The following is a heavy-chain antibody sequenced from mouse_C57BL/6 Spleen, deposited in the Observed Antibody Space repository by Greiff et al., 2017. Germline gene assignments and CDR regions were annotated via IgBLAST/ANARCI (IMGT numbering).Heavy chain of an antibody. Sequence: QVQLQQSGPELVKPGASVKISCKASGYAFSSSWMNWVKQRPGKGLEWIGRIYPGDGDTNYNGKFKGKATLTADKSSSTAYMQLSSLTSEESAVYLCASSDYGSSSWFAYWGQGTLVTVSA. CDR1: GYAFSSSW. V-gene: IGHV1-82*01. J-gene: IGHJ3*01. CDR3: ASSDYGSSSWFAY. D-gene: IGHD1-1*01. CDR2: IYPGDGDT.